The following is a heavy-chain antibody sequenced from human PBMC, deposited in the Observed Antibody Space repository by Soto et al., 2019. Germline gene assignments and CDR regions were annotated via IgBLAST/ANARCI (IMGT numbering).Heavy chain of an antibody. CDR3: AKVRVILVARGYFDL. CDR1: GITFTSYA. Sequence: EMQLLESGGGLVQPGGFLGLSRAGSGITFTSYAISLVPQAPGKGLEWVSAISSGGGSTAYYADSVKGRFTISRDNSNNTVFLQMNSLRAEDTALYYCAKVRVILVARGYFDLWGRGTLVTVSS. D-gene: IGHD3-22*01. J-gene: IGHJ2*01. V-gene: IGHV3-23*01. CDR2: ISSGGGSTA.